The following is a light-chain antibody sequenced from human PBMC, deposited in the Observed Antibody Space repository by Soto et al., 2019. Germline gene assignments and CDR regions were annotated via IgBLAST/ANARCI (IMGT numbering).Light chain of an antibody. CDR1: QSINNRY. J-gene: IGKJ3*01. CDR3: QQLGSSPGFT. V-gene: IGKV3-20*01. CDR2: AAS. Sequence: EIVLTQSPGTLSLSPGERATLSCRASQSINNRYLAWYQQKPGQAPRLLIYAASSRATGIPDRFSGSVSGTDFTLTISRPVPEDFAVYYGQQLGSSPGFTFGPGTKVDIK.